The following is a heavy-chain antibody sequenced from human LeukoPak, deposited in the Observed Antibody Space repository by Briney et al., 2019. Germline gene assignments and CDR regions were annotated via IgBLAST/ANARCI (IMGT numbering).Heavy chain of an antibody. Sequence: GGSLRLSCAASGFTFRSYAMGWVRQSPGKGLEWVSSISGGGGGTYYAEFVKGRFTISRDNSKNTLCLQMNSLRAEDTAVYYCAKDRASSGIYSFDYWGQGTLVTVSS. CDR2: ISGGGGGT. J-gene: IGHJ4*02. D-gene: IGHD1-26*01. CDR1: GFTFRSYA. V-gene: IGHV3-23*01. CDR3: AKDRASSGIYSFDY.